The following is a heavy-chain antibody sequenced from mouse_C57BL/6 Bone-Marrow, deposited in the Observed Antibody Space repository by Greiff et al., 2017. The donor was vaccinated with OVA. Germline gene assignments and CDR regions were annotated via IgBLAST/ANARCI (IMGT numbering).Heavy chain of an antibody. D-gene: IGHD2-4*01. CDR3: ARHYDYDEGFDY. CDR1: GYTFTDYY. V-gene: IGHV1-26*01. J-gene: IGHJ2*01. Sequence: VQLQQSGPELVKPGASVKISCKASGYTFTDYYMNWVKQSHGKSLEWIGDINPNNGGTSYNQKFKGKATLTVDKSSSTAYMELRSLTSEDSAVYNCARHYDYDEGFDYWGQGTTLTVSS. CDR2: INPNNGGT.